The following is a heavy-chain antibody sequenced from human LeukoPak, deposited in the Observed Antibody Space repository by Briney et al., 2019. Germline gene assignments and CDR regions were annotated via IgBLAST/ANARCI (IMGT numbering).Heavy chain of an antibody. CDR2: IYYSGST. CDR3: ARQPLEGMGAPRGHYYYYGMDV. CDR1: GGSISSSSYY. V-gene: IGHV4-39*01. D-gene: IGHD1-26*01. J-gene: IGHJ6*02. Sequence: PSETLSLTCTVSGGSISSSSYYWGWIRQPPGKGLEWIGSIYYSGSTNYNPSLKSRVTISVDTSKNQFSLKLSSVTAADTAVYYCARQPLEGMGAPRGHYYYYGMDVWGQGTTVTVSS.